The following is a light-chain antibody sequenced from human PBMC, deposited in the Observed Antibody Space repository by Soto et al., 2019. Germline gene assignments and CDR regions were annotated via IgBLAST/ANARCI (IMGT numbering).Light chain of an antibody. CDR1: QSVGVS. CDR2: DAS. Sequence: EVVLTQSPDTLSLSPGERANLSCRASQSVGVSLTWYQQKLGQAPRLLMSDASNRAAGIPARFSGSGSGTDFTLTISSLEPEDFAVYYWHQRTNWPGTFGPGTKVDIK. J-gene: IGKJ3*01. V-gene: IGKV3-11*01. CDR3: HQRTNWPGT.